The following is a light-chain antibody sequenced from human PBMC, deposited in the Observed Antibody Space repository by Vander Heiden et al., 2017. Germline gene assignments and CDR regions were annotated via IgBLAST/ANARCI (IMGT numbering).Light chain of an antibody. J-gene: IGLJ1*01. CDR1: SSDVGRYKQ. Sequence: QSALTQPPSVSGSPGQSVTISCTGTSSDVGRYKQVSWYQQSPGTAPKLMIFEVSNRPSGVPARFSGSKSGNTASLTISGLQPEDEADYYCKSYTNTYTYVFVTGTKVTVL. V-gene: IGLV2-18*02. CDR3: KSYTNTYTYV. CDR2: EVS.